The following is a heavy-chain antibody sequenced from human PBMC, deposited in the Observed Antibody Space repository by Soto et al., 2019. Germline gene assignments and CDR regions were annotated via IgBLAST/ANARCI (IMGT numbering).Heavy chain of an antibody. V-gene: IGHV1-69*13. CDR2: IIPIFGTA. CDR1: GGTFSSYA. Sequence: SVKVSCKASGGTFSSYAISWVRQALGQGLEWMGGIIPIFGTANYAQKFQGRVTITADESTSTAYMELSSLRSEDTAVYYCASFGPYDSSGYYAYWGQGTLVTLSS. CDR3: ASFGPYDSSGYYAY. D-gene: IGHD3-22*01. J-gene: IGHJ4*02.